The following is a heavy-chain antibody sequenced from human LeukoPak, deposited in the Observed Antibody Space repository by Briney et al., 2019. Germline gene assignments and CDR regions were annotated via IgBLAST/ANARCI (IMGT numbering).Heavy chain of an antibody. Sequence: PGGSLRLSCAASGFTFSSYAMSWVRQAPGKGLEWVSAISGSGGSTYYADSVKGRFTISRDNAKNSLYLQMNSLRAEDTAVYYCARGASSGYYGGDFDYWGQGTLVTVSS. D-gene: IGHD3-22*01. CDR3: ARGASSGYYGGDFDY. CDR2: ISGSGGST. J-gene: IGHJ4*02. V-gene: IGHV3-23*01. CDR1: GFTFSSYA.